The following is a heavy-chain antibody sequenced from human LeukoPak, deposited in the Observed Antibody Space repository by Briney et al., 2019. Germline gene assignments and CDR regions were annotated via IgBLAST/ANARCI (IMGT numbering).Heavy chain of an antibody. D-gene: IGHD5-24*01. V-gene: IGHV4-59*01. CDR1: GGSISSYY. CDR3: ARVTGRWLQFDY. J-gene: IGHJ4*02. CDR2: IYYSGST. Sequence: SETLSLTCTVSGGSISSYYWSWIRHPPGKGLEWIGYIYYSGSTSYNPSLKSRVTISVGTSKSQFSLKLSSVTAADTAVYYCARVTGRWLQFDYWGQGTLVTVSS.